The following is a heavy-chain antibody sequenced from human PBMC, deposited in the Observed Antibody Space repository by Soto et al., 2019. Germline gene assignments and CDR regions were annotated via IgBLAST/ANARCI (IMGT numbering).Heavy chain of an antibody. CDR1: GFPFSSYS. Sequence: GGSLRLSCAASGFPFSSYSMNWVRQAPGKGLEWVSSISSSSSYIYYADSVKGRFTISRDNAKNSLYLQMNSLRAEDTAVYYCARDDCSSTSCYNYYYGMDVWGQGTTVTVSS. CDR3: ARDDCSSTSCYNYYYGMDV. CDR2: ISSSSSYI. V-gene: IGHV3-21*01. D-gene: IGHD2-2*02. J-gene: IGHJ6*02.